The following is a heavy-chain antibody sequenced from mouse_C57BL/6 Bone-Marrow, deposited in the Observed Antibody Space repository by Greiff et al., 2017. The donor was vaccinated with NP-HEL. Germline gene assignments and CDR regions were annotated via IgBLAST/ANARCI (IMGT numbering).Heavy chain of an antibody. V-gene: IGHV3-8*01. CDR1: GYSITSDY. CDR3: ARWGLIYYGNYVGYFDV. J-gene: IGHJ1*03. CDR2: ISYSGST. D-gene: IGHD2-1*01. Sequence: EVQGVESGPGLAKPSQTLSLTCSVTGYSITSDYWNWIRKFPGNKLEYMGYISYSGSTYYNPSLKSRISITRDTSKNQYYLQLNSVTTEDTATYYCARWGLIYYGNYVGYFDVWGTGTTVTVSS.